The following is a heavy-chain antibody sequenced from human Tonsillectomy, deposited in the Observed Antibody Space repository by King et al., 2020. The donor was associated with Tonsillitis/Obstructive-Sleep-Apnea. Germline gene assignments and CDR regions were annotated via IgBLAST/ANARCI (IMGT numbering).Heavy chain of an antibody. Sequence: LQLQESGPGLVKPSETLSLTCTVSGGSISRSSYYWGWIRQPPGKGLEWIGSIYYSGSTYYNPSLKSRVTISVDTSKNQFSLNLSSVTAADTAVYYCARQDYGDYRFDPWGQGTLVTVSS. CDR2: IYYSGST. J-gene: IGHJ5*02. D-gene: IGHD4-17*01. CDR3: ARQDYGDYRFDP. V-gene: IGHV4-39*01. CDR1: GGSISRSSYY.